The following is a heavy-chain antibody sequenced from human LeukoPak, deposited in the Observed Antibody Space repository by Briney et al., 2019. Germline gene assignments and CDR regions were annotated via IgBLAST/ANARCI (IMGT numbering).Heavy chain of an antibody. J-gene: IGHJ5*02. CDR3: AKDVGYCSSTSCPFWFDP. V-gene: IGHV3-23*01. Sequence: GGSLRLSCAASGFTFSSYAMSWVRQAPGKGLEWVSAISGSGGSTYYADSVKGRFTISRGNSKNTLYLQMNSLRAEDTAVYYCAKDVGYCSSTSCPFWFDPWGQGTLVTVSS. CDR1: GFTFSSYA. D-gene: IGHD2-2*01. CDR2: ISGSGGST.